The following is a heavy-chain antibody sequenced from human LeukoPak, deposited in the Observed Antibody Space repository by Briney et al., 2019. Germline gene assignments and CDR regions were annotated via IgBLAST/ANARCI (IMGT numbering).Heavy chain of an antibody. V-gene: IGHV3-7*01. CDR3: ARAQSIVVVPAAIPSDY. CDR2: IKQDESEK. D-gene: IGHD2-2*02. J-gene: IGHJ4*02. Sequence: GGSLRLSCAASGFTFSSYWMNWVRQAPGKGLEWVANIKQDESEKYYVDSVKGRFTISRDNAKNSLYLQMNSLRAEDTAVYYCARAQSIVVVPAAIPSDYWGQGTLVVVSS. CDR1: GFTFSSYW.